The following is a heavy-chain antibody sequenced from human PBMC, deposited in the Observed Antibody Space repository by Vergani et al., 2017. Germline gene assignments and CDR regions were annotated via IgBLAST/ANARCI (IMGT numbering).Heavy chain of an antibody. D-gene: IGHD5-12*01. V-gene: IGHV4-34*01. Sequence: QMQLQQWGAGLLKPSETLSLTCGVHGGSFSVYYWSWIRQSPGKGLEWIGAINDIGTTNYNPSLRSRVTISVDTSKTQFSLRLNSVTAADTAVYFCARFRGPDIVGTAFDHWAQGTLVTVSS. CDR3: ARFRGPDIVGTAFDH. CDR1: GGSFSVYY. CDR2: INDIGTT. J-gene: IGHJ4*02.